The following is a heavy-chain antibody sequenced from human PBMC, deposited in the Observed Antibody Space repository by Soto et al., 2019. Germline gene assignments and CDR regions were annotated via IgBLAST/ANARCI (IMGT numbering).Heavy chain of an antibody. CDR2: IIPIFSIA. D-gene: IGHD5-18*01. Sequence: SVKVSCKASGGTFSSYAISWVRQAPGQGLEWMGGIIPIFSIANYAQKFQGRVTITADESTSTAYMELSSLRSEDTAVYYCARDFGFLDTAMGRSIAAAGGNWLDPWGQGTLVTVSS. J-gene: IGHJ5*02. CDR1: GGTFSSYA. V-gene: IGHV1-69*13. CDR3: ARDFGFLDTAMGRSIAAAGGNWLDP.